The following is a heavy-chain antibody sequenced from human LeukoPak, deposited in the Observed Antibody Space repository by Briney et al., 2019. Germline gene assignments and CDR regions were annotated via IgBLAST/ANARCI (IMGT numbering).Heavy chain of an antibody. CDR3: VRLRRNSDSSGYYYYYDY. J-gene: IGHJ4*02. V-gene: IGHV3-21*01. D-gene: IGHD3-22*01. CDR2: INRGATHI. CDR1: QFTFSRYN. Sequence: GGSLTLSCAASQFTFSRYNMNWVRQAPGKGLEWVSSINRGATHIYYADSLRGRFIISRDDAKNSLYLQMNSLRAEDTAAYYCVRLRRNSDSSGYYYYYDYWGQGTLVTVSS.